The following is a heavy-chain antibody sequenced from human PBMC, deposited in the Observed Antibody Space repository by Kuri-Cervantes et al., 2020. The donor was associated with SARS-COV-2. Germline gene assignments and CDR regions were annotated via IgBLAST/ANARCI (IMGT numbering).Heavy chain of an antibody. CDR1: GYSISGGYY. D-gene: IGHD5-12*01. CDR2: ISHSGST. Sequence: GSLRLSCAVSGYSISGGYYWGWIRQPPGKGLEWIGSISHSGSTYYNPSLKSRVTISADTSKNQFSLKLSSVTAADTAVYYCARGDTWLRLNWNWFDPWGQGTLVTVSS. V-gene: IGHV4-38-2*01. CDR3: ARGDTWLRLNWNWFDP. J-gene: IGHJ5*02.